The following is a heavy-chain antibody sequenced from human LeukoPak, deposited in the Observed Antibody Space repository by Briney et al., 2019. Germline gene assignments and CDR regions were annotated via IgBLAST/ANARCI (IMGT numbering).Heavy chain of an antibody. CDR1: GGTFSSYA. CDR2: IIPIFGTA. D-gene: IGHD2/OR15-2a*01. CDR3: ARRRILGAFDI. J-gene: IGHJ3*02. V-gene: IGHV1-69*13. Sequence: VASVKVSCKASGGTFSSYAISWVRQAPGQGLEWMGGIIPIFGTANYAQKFQGRVTITADESTSTAYVELSSLRSEDTAVYYCARRRILGAFDIWGQGTMVTVSS.